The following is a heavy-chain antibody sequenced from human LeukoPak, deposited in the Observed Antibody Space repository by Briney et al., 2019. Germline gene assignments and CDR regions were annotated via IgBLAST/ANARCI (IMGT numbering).Heavy chain of an antibody. J-gene: IGHJ4*02. Sequence: PGGSLRLSCAASGFTFSDYYMSWIRQTPGKGLEWGSYISSSGSSIYYADSVKGRFTISRDNAKNSLYLQMNSPTVEDTAVYYCARDTPHYYDSSGYYPVDYWGQGTLVTVSS. CDR1: GFTFSDYY. CDR2: ISSSGSSI. D-gene: IGHD3-22*01. CDR3: ARDTPHYYDSSGYYPVDY. V-gene: IGHV3-11*04.